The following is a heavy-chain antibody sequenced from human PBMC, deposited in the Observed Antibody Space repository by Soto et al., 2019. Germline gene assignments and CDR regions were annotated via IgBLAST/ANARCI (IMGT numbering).Heavy chain of an antibody. V-gene: IGHV4-59*12. J-gene: IGHJ5*02. Sequence: PSETLSLTCIVSGGSLINYYWSWIRQPPGKGLEWIGYIYYSGSTNYNPSLKSRVTISVDTSKNQFSLKPSSVTAADTAVYYCARYSSAALFDPWGQGTLVTVSS. CDR2: IYYSGST. CDR1: GGSLINYY. D-gene: IGHD2-21*01. CDR3: ARYSSAALFDP.